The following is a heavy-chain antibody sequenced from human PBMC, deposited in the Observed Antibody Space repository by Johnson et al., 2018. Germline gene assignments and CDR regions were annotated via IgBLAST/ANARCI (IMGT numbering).Heavy chain of an antibody. CDR2: IWYNGKNK. J-gene: IGHJ6*04. CDR1: GFYLGSYG. Sequence: QVQLVQSGGGVVQPGTSLTLSCATSGFYLGSYGMNWVRQAPGKGPEWVAVIWYNGKNKYYADSVKGRFTISRDNSDNTLYLDMSSLRAEDTAVYYCARGGILRYFDWLAGLDVWGKGTTVTVSS. CDR3: ARGGILRYFDWLAGLDV. D-gene: IGHD3-9*01. V-gene: IGHV3-33*01.